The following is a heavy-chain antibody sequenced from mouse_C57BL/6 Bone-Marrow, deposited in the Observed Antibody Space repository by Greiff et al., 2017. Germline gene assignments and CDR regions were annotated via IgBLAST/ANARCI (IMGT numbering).Heavy chain of an antibody. CDR1: GYTFTSYW. V-gene: IGHV1-55*01. CDR3: ALSGSSPLAC. D-gene: IGHD1-1*01. CDR2: IYPGGGST. Sequence: QVQLQQSGAELVKPGASVKMSCKASGYTFTSYWITWVKQRPGQGLEWIGDIYPGGGSTNYNETFKSKATLTVDTSSSTAYMQLRSLTSEDSAVYNLALSGSSPLACWGQGALVTVSA. J-gene: IGHJ3*01.